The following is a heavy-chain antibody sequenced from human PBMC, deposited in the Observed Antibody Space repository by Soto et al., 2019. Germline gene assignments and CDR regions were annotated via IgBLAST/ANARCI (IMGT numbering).Heavy chain of an antibody. V-gene: IGHV3-53*01. Sequence: GGSLRLSCAASGFTVSSNYMSWVRQAPGKGLEWVSVIYSGGSTYYADSVKGRFTISRDNSKNTLYLQMNSLRAEDTAVYYCAKDSTARVVATLYYFDYWGQGTLVTVSS. CDR2: IYSGGST. D-gene: IGHD5-12*01. CDR1: GFTVSSNY. CDR3: AKDSTARVVATLYYFDY. J-gene: IGHJ4*02.